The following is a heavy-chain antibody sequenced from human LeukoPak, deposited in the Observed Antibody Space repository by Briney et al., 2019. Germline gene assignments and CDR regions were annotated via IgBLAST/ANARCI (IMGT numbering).Heavy chain of an antibody. CDR3: ARASGDIVETATMGSY. D-gene: IGHD5-18*01. Sequence: GALRLSCAASGFTFSSYSMNWVRQAPGKGLEWVSSISSSSSSIYYADSVKGRFTISRDNAKNSLYLQMNSLRAEDTAVYYCARASGDIVETATMGSYWGQGTLVTVSS. CDR2: ISSSSSSI. J-gene: IGHJ4*02. CDR1: GFTFSSYS. V-gene: IGHV3-21*01.